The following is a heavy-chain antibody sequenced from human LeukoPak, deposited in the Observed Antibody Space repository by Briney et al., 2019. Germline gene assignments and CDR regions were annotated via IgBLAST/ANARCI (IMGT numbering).Heavy chain of an antibody. CDR2: IEQDGSEK. J-gene: IGHJ6*03. Sequence: PGGSLRLSCAASGFIFSSYWMSWVRQAPGKGLEWVANIEQDGSEKYYVDSVKGRFTISRDNAKKSVYVQMNSLRVEDTAVYYCARGYYDFWSGYYSYYYYMDVWGKGTTVTVSS. CDR1: GFIFSSYW. D-gene: IGHD3-3*01. V-gene: IGHV3-7*01. CDR3: ARGYYDFWSGYYSYYYYMDV.